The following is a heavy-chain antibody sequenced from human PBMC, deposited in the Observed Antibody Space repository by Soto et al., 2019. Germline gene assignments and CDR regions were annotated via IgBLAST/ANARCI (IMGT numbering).Heavy chain of an antibody. V-gene: IGHV1-8*01. Sequence: QVQLVQSGAEVKKPGASVKVSCKASGNTFTSYDINWVRQATGHGLEWMGWINPNSGNIGYAQKFQGRVTMTRDTAIRKAYMEVSRLRSDDTAVYYCARGRASGSYYLLDYWGQGNLVTVSS. J-gene: IGHJ4*02. D-gene: IGHD3-10*01. CDR2: INPNSGNI. CDR3: ARGRASGSYYLLDY. CDR1: GNTFTSYD.